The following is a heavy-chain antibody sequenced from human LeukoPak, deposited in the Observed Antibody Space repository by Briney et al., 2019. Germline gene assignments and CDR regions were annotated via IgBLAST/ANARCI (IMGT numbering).Heavy chain of an antibody. V-gene: IGHV3-21*01. Sequence: PEGSLRLSCAASGFTFSSYSKNWVRQAPGKGLEWISSISSSSSYIYYADSVKGRFTISRDNAKNSLYLQMNSLRAEDTAVYYCARERPTAGIPFDYWGQGTLVTVSS. CDR3: ARERPTAGIPFDY. CDR2: ISSSSSYI. J-gene: IGHJ4*02. CDR1: GFTFSSYS. D-gene: IGHD6-13*01.